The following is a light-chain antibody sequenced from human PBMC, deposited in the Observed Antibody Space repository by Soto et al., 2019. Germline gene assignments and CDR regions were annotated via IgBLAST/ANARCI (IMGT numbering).Light chain of an antibody. CDR2: ANN. J-gene: IGLJ2*01. CDR3: GTWDSSLNIVL. CDR1: NSNIGNNY. V-gene: IGLV1-51*01. Sequence: QSVLTQPPSVSAAPGQRVTISCSGSNSNIGNNYVSWYQQLPGTAPKLLIYANNKRPSGIPDRFSGSKSGTSAALGITGLQTGDEANYYCGTWDSSLNIVLFGGGTKVTVL.